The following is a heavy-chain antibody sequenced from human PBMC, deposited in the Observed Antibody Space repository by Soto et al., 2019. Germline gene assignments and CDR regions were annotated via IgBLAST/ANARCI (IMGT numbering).Heavy chain of an antibody. CDR1: GYSFTSYW. D-gene: IGHD3-9*01. Sequence: EERLKINCKGSGYSFTSYWISWVRQMPGKGLEWMGRIDPSDSYTNYSPSFQGHVTISADKSISTAYLQWSSLKASDTAMYYCARSVYDILTGYSRYYFYCLDVCRQLPTFTASS. J-gene: IGHJ6*01. CDR2: IDPSDSYT. CDR3: ARSVYDILTGYSRYYFYCLDV. V-gene: IGHV5-10-1*01.